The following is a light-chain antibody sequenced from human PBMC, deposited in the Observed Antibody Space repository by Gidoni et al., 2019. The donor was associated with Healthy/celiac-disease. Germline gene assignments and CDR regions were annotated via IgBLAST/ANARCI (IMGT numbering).Light chain of an antibody. V-gene: IGKV1-5*01. CDR3: QQYNSLWT. CDR1: QSISSW. J-gene: IGKJ1*01. Sequence: DILTTYPPSTLSAPVGDRVTISCRASQSISSWLAWDQQKPGKAPKLLIYDASSLESGVPSRFSGSGSGKEFTITISSLQHDDFATYYCQQYNSLWTFGQGTKVEIK. CDR2: DAS.